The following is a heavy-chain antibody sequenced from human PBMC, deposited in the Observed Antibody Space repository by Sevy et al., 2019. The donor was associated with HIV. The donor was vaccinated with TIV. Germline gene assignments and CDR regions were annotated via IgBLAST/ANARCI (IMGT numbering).Heavy chain of an antibody. CDR2: IKQDGSER. J-gene: IGHJ4*02. Sequence: GGSLRLSCAASGFTFSSYWMSWVRQAPGKGLEWVANIKQDGSERYYLDSVKGRFTISRDNAKNSLYLQMESLGAEDTAVYYGARGGQRFDYWGQGTLVTVSS. D-gene: IGHD6-25*01. V-gene: IGHV3-7*01. CDR1: GFTFSSYW. CDR3: ARGGQRFDY.